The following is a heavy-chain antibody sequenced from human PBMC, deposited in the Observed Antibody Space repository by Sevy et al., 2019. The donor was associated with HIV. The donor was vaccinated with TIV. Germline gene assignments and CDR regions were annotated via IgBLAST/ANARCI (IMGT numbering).Heavy chain of an antibody. D-gene: IGHD5-18*01. V-gene: IGHV1-2*02. CDR1: GYTFTDQY. CDR3: ARDLRLRGYSYGSIDY. Sequence: ASVKVSCKASGYTFTDQYIHWVRQAPGQGLEWMGWINPNSGGINYRQDFQGRVTLTRDTSITTAYMELSGLKSDDTAIYYCARDLRLRGYSYGSIDYWGQGTLVTVSS. J-gene: IGHJ4*02. CDR2: INPNSGGI.